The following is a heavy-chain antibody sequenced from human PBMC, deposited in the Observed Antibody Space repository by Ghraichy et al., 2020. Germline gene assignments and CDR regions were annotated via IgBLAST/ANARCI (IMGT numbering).Heavy chain of an antibody. CDR1: GGSISTYSYF. D-gene: IGHD1-26*01. Sequence: GSLRLSCTVSGGSISTYSYFWGWIRQPPGQGLEWIESIYYSGSTYYNPSLKSRVTISVDTSKNQFSLKLDSVTAADTAVYFCARHIGFVGATDAGFDYWGQGTLVTVSS. CDR2: IYYSGST. V-gene: IGHV4-39*01. J-gene: IGHJ4*02. CDR3: ARHIGFVGATDAGFDY.